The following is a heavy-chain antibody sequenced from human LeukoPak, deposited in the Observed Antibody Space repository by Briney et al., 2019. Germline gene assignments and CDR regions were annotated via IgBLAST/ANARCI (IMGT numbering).Heavy chain of an antibody. CDR2: ISAYNGNT. CDR1: GYTFTSYG. Sequence: GASVKVSCKASGYTFTSYGISWVRQAPGQGLEWMGWISAYNGNTNYAQKLQGRVTMTTDTSTSTAYMELRSLRSDDTAVYYCARDSLRYFDWLQKYYFDYWGQGTLVTVSS. D-gene: IGHD3-9*01. CDR3: ARDSLRYFDWLQKYYFDY. J-gene: IGHJ4*02. V-gene: IGHV1-18*01.